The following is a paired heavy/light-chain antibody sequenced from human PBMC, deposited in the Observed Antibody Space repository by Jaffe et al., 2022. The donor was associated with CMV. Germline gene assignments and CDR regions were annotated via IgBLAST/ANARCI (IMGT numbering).Light chain of an antibody. CDR3: QQYGSTPRT. CDR1: QSINDNN. CDR2: GAS. J-gene: IGKJ1*01. V-gene: IGKV3-20*01. Sequence: EVVLTQSPGTLSLSPGERATLSCRASQSINDNNLAWFQQKPGQAPRLLVYGASSRTTGIPDRFSGSGSGTDFTLTIRRLEPEDFAVYYCQQYGSTPRTFGQGTKVEI.
Heavy chain of an antibody. V-gene: IGHV4-34*02. D-gene: IGHD2-21*02. CDR1: GGSLSGYY. J-gene: IGHJ6*02. CDR2: VRSSGST. CDR3: ARGEVGTEVWRAPGPKTHYYPMDV. Sequence: QVQLQQRGAGLLKPSETLSLTCAVFGGSLSGYYWSWIRQSPGKGLEWIGEVRSSGSTKYNPSLASRVFISVDTSKREVSLQLYSVTAADTAVYYCARGEVGTEVWRAPGPKTHYYPMDVWGQGTAVIVSS.